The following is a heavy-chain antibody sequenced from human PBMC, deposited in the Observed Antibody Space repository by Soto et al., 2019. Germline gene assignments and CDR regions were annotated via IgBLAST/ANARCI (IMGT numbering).Heavy chain of an antibody. D-gene: IGHD6-13*01. CDR2: SRNKAKKYTT. J-gene: IGHJ3*02. V-gene: IGHV3-72*01. Sequence: GGSLRLSCAGSGFTFSDHYMDWVRQAPGKGLEWVGRSRNKAKKYTTEYAASVKGRFTISRDDSKNSLYLQMNSLKTEDTAVNYCARISAAVSNAFDIWGQGTMVTVSS. CDR1: GFTFSDHY. CDR3: ARISAAVSNAFDI.